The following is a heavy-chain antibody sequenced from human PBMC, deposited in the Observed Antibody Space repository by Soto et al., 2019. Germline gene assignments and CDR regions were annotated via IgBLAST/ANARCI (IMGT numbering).Heavy chain of an antibody. Sequence: PGESLKISCEGSGHSFSTYWIAWVRQMPGKGLECMGIIYPGDSDTRYSPSFQGQVTISADKSISTAYLQWSSLKASDSAMYYCARVVSSNGFSAYWGQGTLVIVSS. CDR2: IYPGDSDT. D-gene: IGHD6-13*01. CDR1: GHSFSTYW. CDR3: ARVVSSNGFSAY. V-gene: IGHV5-51*01. J-gene: IGHJ4*02.